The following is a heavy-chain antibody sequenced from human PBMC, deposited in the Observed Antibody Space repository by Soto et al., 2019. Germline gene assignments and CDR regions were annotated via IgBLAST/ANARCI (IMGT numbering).Heavy chain of an antibody. Sequence: QSVGSLRLSCAASGFTFSSYAMSWVRQAPGKGLEWVSAISGSGGSTYYADSVKGRFTISRDNSKNTLYLQMNSLRAEDTAVYYCAKGYSSGRGPYYGMDVWGQGTTVTVSS. D-gene: IGHD6-19*01. J-gene: IGHJ6*02. CDR3: AKGYSSGRGPYYGMDV. CDR1: GFTFSSYA. V-gene: IGHV3-23*01. CDR2: ISGSGGST.